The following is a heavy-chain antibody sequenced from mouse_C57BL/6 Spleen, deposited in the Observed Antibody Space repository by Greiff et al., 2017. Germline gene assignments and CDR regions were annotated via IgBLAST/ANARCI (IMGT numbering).Heavy chain of an antibody. Sequence: QVQLQQSGAELVKPGASVKLSCKASGYTFTEYTIHWVKQRPGQGLEWIGWFYPGSGSIKYNEKFKDKATLTADKSSSTAYMELSRMTSKSSAVYFCAGHEAKGYYGSSPNWYFDVWGTGTTVTVSS. CDR3: AGHEAKGYYGSSPNWYFDV. CDR2: FYPGSGSI. CDR1: GYTFTEYT. D-gene: IGHD1-1*01. J-gene: IGHJ1*03. V-gene: IGHV1-62-2*01.